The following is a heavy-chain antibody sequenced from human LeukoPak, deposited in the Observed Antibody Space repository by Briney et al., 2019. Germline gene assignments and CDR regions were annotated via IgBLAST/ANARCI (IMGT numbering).Heavy chain of an antibody. CDR2: IGGSGGSI. V-gene: IGHV3-23*01. D-gene: IGHD5-12*01. Sequence: PGGSLRLSCAASGFTFSSYAMSWVRQAPGKGLEWVSVIGGSGGSIYYADSVKGRFTISRDNSKTTLCLQMNSLRAEDTAVYYCAKGRGYSGYDYGRAFDYFDYWGQGTLVTVSS. CDR1: GFTFSSYA. CDR3: AKGRGYSGYDYGRAFDYFDY. J-gene: IGHJ4*02.